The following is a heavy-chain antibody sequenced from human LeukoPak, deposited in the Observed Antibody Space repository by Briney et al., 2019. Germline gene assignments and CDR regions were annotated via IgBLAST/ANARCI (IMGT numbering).Heavy chain of an antibody. Sequence: ASVKVSCKASGYTFTRYYMHWVRQAPGQGLEWMGWINPNSGGTNYAQKFQGRVTMTRDTSISTAYMELSRLRSDDTAVYYCAREGGYCSGGSCYLNWFDPWGQGTLVTVSS. CDR1: GYTFTRYY. CDR3: AREGGYCSGGSCYLNWFDP. V-gene: IGHV1-2*02. CDR2: INPNSGGT. J-gene: IGHJ5*02. D-gene: IGHD2-15*01.